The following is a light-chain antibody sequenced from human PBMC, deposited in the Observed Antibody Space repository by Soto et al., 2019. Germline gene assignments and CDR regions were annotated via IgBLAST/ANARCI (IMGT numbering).Light chain of an antibody. V-gene: IGKV1-5*03. Sequence: DIQMTQSPSTLSASVGDIVTITCRASQSISDWLAWYQQKPGKAPKLLIYKASSLESGVPSRFSGSGSGTEFTLTISSLQPDDFATYYCQQYNNLWTFGQGTKVDIK. CDR3: QQYNNLWT. CDR1: QSISDW. CDR2: KAS. J-gene: IGKJ1*01.